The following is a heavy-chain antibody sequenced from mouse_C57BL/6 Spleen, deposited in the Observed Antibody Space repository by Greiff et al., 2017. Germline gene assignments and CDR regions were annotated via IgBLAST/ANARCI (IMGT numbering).Heavy chain of an antibody. D-gene: IGHD1-1*01. CDR1: GYTFTSYG. CDR3: ARYTTVVATDY. CDR2: IYPRSGNT. Sequence: VQGVESGAELARPGASVKLSCKASGYTFTSYGISWVKQRTGQGLEWIGEIYPRSGNTYYNEKFKGKATLTADKSSSTAYMKLRSLTSEDSAVYFCARYTTVVATDYWGQGTTLTVSS. J-gene: IGHJ2*01. V-gene: IGHV1-81*01.